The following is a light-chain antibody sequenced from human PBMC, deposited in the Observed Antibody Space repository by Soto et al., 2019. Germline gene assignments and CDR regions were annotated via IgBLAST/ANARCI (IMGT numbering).Light chain of an antibody. J-gene: IGKJ3*01. V-gene: IGKV1-9*01. CDR1: QGISSY. CDR3: QQLNSYPLT. Sequence: DIQLTQSPSFLSASVGDRVTITCRASQGISSYLAWYQQKPGKAPKLLIYAASTLQSGVPSRFSGSGSGTEFPLTISTLQPEDFDTYYCQQLNSYPLTFGPGTKVDIK. CDR2: AAS.